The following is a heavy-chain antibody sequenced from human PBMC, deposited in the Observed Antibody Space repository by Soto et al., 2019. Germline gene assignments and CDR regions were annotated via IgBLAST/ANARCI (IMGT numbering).Heavy chain of an antibody. CDR2: IIPIFGTA. Sequence: QVQLAQSGAEVKKPGSSVKVSCKASGGTFSSYAISWVRQAPGQGREWMGGIIPIFGTANYAQKFQGRVTITADESTSTAYMELSSLRSEDTAVYYCARRLAAAGHYYYGMDVWGQGTTVTVSS. D-gene: IGHD6-13*01. CDR3: ARRLAAAGHYYYGMDV. CDR1: GGTFSSYA. J-gene: IGHJ6*02. V-gene: IGHV1-69*12.